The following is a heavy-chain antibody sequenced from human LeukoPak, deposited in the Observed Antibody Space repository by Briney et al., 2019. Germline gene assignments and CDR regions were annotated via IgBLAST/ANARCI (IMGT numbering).Heavy chain of an antibody. V-gene: IGHV3-30*02. CDR3: FTAAPYYFDY. Sequence: GGSLRLSCAASGFTFSHHGMHWVRQAPGKGLEWVAFIRNDGSNHYYADSVKGRFTISRDNAKNSLYLQVNSLRAEDTADCARFTAAPYYFDYWGRGTLVTVSS. J-gene: IGHJ4*02. CDR1: GFTFSHHG. CDR2: IRNDGSNH. D-gene: IGHD6-13*01.